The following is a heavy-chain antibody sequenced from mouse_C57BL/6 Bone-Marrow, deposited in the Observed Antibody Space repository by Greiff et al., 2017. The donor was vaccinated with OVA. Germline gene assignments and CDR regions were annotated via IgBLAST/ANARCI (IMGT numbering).Heavy chain of an antibody. D-gene: IGHD2-3*01. CDR1: GYTFTSYW. CDR2: IYPGSGST. V-gene: IGHV1-55*01. J-gene: IGHJ2*01. CDR3: ARSGGWFPYYFDY. Sequence: QVQLKQPGAELVKPGASVKMSCKASGYTFTSYWITWVKQRPGQGLEWIGDIYPGSGSTNYNEKFKSKATRTVDTSSSTAYMQLSSLTSEDSAVYYCARSGGWFPYYFDYWGQGTTLTVSS.